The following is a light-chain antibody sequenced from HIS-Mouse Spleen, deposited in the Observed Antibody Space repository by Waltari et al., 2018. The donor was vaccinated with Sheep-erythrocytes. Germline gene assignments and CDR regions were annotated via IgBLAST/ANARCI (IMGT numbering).Light chain of an antibody. Sequence: EIVLTQSPGTLSSSPGERATLSCRASQSVSSSYLAWYQQKPGQAPRLLIYGASSRATGIPDRFSGSGSVTDFTLTISRLEPEDFAVYYCQQYGSSRQQTFTFGPGTKVDIK. V-gene: IGKV3-20*01. CDR1: QSVSSSY. CDR2: GAS. CDR3: QQYGSSRQQTFT. J-gene: IGKJ3*01.